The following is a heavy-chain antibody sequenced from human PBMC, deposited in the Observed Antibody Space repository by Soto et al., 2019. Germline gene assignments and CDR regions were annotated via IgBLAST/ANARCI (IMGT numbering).Heavy chain of an antibody. CDR2: ISAYNGNT. CDR3: ARDMDTFFGVVIIPVFSDY. J-gene: IGHJ4*02. D-gene: IGHD3-3*01. CDR1: GYTFTSYG. Sequence: ASVKVSCKASGYTFTSYGISWVRQAPGQGLEWMGWISAYNGNTNYAQKLQGRVTMTTDTSTSTAYMELRSLRSDDTAVYYCARDMDTFFGVVIIPVFSDYSGRRSLVTGSS. V-gene: IGHV1-18*01.